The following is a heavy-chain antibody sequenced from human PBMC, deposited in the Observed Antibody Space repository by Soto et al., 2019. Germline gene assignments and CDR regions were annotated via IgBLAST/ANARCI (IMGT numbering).Heavy chain of an antibody. CDR3: ARGSTVAAHDWYFDL. D-gene: IGHD4-4*01. CDR2: ISSSSSYI. Sequence: EVQLVESGGGLVKPGGSLRLSCAASGFTFSSYSMNWVRQAPGKGLEWVSSISSSSSYIYYADSVKGQFTISRDNAKNSLYLQMNSLRAEDTAVYYCARGSTVAAHDWYFDLWGRGTLVTVSS. J-gene: IGHJ2*01. CDR1: GFTFSSYS. V-gene: IGHV3-21*01.